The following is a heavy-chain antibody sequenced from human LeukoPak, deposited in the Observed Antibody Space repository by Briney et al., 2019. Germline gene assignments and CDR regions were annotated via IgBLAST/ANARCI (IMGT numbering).Heavy chain of an antibody. Sequence: SETLSLTCTVSGGSLSTNHWSWVRQPPGKGLESIGYIYYSGSTNYNPSLKSRVTISVDTSKNQFSLSLSSVTAADTAVYYCARQRGYTCANSNLWPDAYDIWGQGTMVTVSS. CDR3: ARQRGYTCANSNLWPDAYDI. D-gene: IGHD5-24*01. CDR1: GGSLSTNH. V-gene: IGHV4-59*08. J-gene: IGHJ3*02. CDR2: IYYSGST.